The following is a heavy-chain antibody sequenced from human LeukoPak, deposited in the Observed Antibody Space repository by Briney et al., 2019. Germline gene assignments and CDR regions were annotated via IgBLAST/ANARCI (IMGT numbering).Heavy chain of an antibody. V-gene: IGHV3-21*01. CDR2: ISRNSTYI. CDR3: ARDEGYYFDS. J-gene: IGHJ4*02. Sequence: GGSLRLSCAASGLTVSSTYMSWVRQAPGKGLEWVASISRNSTYIHYADSVKGRFTISRDNARNSLFLQMNSLRAEDTAIYYCARDEGYYFDSWGQGTQVTVTS. CDR1: GLTVSSTY.